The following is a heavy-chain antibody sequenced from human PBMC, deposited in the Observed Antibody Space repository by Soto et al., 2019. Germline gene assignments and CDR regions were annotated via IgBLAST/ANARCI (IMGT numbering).Heavy chain of an antibody. CDR3: AMVPYMKNWFDP. D-gene: IGHD3-10*01. Sequence: QITLKESGPTLVKPTQTLTLTCTFSGFSLTTSGVDVGWIRQPPGKALEWLALIYWYDDKRYSPSLKSRLTITKDTSKNQVVLTMTNMDPVDTATYYCAMVPYMKNWFDPWGQGTLVTVSS. V-gene: IGHV2-5*01. CDR2: IYWYDDK. J-gene: IGHJ5*02. CDR1: GFSLTTSGVD.